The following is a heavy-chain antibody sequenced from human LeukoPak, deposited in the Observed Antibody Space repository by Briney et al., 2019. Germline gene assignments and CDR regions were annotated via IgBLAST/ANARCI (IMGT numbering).Heavy chain of an antibody. J-gene: IGHJ4*02. Sequence: PGGSLRLSCAASGFTVSSNYMSWVRQAPGKGLEWVSVIYSGGSTYYADSVKGRFTISRDNSKNTLYLQMNSLRAEDTAVYYCARAGSSGYEPYFDYWGQGTLVTVSS. V-gene: IGHV3-53*01. CDR2: IYSGGST. CDR1: GFTVSSNY. D-gene: IGHD5-12*01. CDR3: ARAGSSGYEPYFDY.